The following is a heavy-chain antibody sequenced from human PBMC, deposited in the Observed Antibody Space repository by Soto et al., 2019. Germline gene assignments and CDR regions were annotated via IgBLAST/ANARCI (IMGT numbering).Heavy chain of an antibody. CDR3: ASLLYSGYDLTRFFDY. CDR1: GFTFSSYS. Sequence: EVQLVESGGGLVQPGGSLRLSCAASGFTFSSYSMNWVRQAPGKGLEWVSSISSSSRYIYYADSVKGRFTISRDNAKNSQYLQMNSLRAEDTAVYYCASLLYSGYDLTRFFDYWGQGTLVTVSS. CDR2: ISSSSRYI. J-gene: IGHJ4*02. D-gene: IGHD5-12*01. V-gene: IGHV3-21*01.